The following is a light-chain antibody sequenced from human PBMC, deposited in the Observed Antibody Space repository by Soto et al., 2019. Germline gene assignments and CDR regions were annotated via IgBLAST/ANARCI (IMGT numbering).Light chain of an antibody. Sequence: DIQMTQSPSTLSASVGDTVTITCRASESINSWLAWHQQKPGKAPNLLIYKASSLESGVPSRVSGSGSGTEFTLTISSLQPDDFATYYCQHYNGDSRTFGQGTKLEIK. CDR3: QHYNGDSRT. CDR2: KAS. CDR1: ESINSW. J-gene: IGKJ2*01. V-gene: IGKV1-5*03.